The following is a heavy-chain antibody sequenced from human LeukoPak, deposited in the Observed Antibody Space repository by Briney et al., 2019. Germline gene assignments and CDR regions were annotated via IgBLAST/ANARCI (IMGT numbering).Heavy chain of an antibody. CDR2: ISGSGGST. V-gene: IGHV3-23*01. J-gene: IGHJ6*02. CDR1: GFTFSTYG. CDR3: ARKNVSGAAAGNSGMDV. Sequence: GSLRLSCAASGFTFSTYGMSWVRQAPGEGLEWVSAISGSGGSTYYPDSLKGQFTISRDNSKNTLYLQVSSLRAEDTAVYYCARKNVSGAAAGNSGMDVWGQGTTVTVSS. D-gene: IGHD6-13*01.